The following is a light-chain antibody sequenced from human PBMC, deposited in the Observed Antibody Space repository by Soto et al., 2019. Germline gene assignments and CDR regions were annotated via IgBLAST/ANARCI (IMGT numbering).Light chain of an antibody. J-gene: IGKJ2*01. CDR3: QKYNGDLKT. CDR1: KGIDNF. Sequence: DIQMTQSPSSLSASAGDRVTITCRASKGIDNFLAWYQQKPGKVPKLLIYAASTLQSGVPSRFSGSGSGTDFTLTISSLQPEDAATYYCQKYNGDLKTFGQGTKLEIK. V-gene: IGKV1-27*01. CDR2: AAS.